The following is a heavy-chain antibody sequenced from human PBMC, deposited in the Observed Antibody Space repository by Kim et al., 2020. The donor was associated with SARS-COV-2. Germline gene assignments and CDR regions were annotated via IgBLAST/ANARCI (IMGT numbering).Heavy chain of an antibody. CDR3: AKVGARIAAAGTFDY. CDR2: ISGSGGST. Sequence: GGSLRLSCAASGFTFSSYAMSWVRQAPRKGLEWVSAISGSGGSTYYADSVKGRFTISRDNSKNTLYLQMNSLRAEDTAVYYCAKVGARIAAAGTFDYWGQGTLVTVSS. J-gene: IGHJ4*02. CDR1: GFTFSSYA. V-gene: IGHV3-23*01. D-gene: IGHD6-13*01.